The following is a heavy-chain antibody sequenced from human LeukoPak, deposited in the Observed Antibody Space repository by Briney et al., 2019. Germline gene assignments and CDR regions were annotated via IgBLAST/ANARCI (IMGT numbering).Heavy chain of an antibody. CDR2: IKQDGNEK. CDR1: GFTFSSYW. CDR3: SRDKAVGATLFDY. Sequence: GGSLRLSCAASGFTFSSYWMSWVRQAPGKGLEWVANIKQDGNEKYYVDSVKGRFTISRDNAKNSLYLQMNSLRAEDTAVYYCSRDKAVGATLFDYWGQGTLVTVSS. J-gene: IGHJ4*02. V-gene: IGHV3-7*01. D-gene: IGHD1-26*01.